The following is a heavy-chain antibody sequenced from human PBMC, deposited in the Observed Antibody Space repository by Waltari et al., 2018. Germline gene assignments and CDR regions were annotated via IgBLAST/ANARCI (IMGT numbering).Heavy chain of an antibody. J-gene: IGHJ6*02. CDR2: IYYSGRT. Sequence: QVQLQESGPGLVKPSETLSLPCTVSGGSISSYYWSWIRQPPGKGLEWIGYIYYSGRTNYNPSLKSRVTISVDTSKNQFSRKLSSVTAADTAVYYCARAQTTNDYYYGMDVWGQGTTVTVSS. D-gene: IGHD1-26*01. V-gene: IGHV4-59*01. CDR3: ARAQTTNDYYYGMDV. CDR1: GGSISSYY.